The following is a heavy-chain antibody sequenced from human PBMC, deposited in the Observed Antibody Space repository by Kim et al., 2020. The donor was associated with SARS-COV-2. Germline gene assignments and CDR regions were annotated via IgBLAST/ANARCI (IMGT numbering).Heavy chain of an antibody. D-gene: IGHD5-18*01. CDR2: IKQDGSEK. V-gene: IGHV3-7*03. CDR1: GFTFSSYW. Sequence: GGSLRLSCAASGFTFSSYWMSWVRQAPGKGLEWVANIKQDGSEKYYVDSVKGRFTISRDNAKNSLYLQMNSLRAEDTAVYYCARDGLDEAMVTSYYGMDVWGQGTTVTVSS. J-gene: IGHJ6*02. CDR3: ARDGLDEAMVTSYYGMDV.